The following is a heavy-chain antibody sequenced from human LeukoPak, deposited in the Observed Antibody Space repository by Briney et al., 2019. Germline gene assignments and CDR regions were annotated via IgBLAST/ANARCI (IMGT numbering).Heavy chain of an antibody. CDR2: ISNGGDKT. CDR1: GFIFSNYA. D-gene: IGHD5-12*01. Sequence: PGGSLRLSCAASGFIFSNYAMSWVRQAPGKGLAWVSAISNGGDKTYYADSVKGRFTISRDNSNNTLYLQMNSLRADDTAVYYCARVGYGYYFDYWGQGTLVTVSS. CDR3: ARVGYGYYFDY. J-gene: IGHJ4*02. V-gene: IGHV3-23*01.